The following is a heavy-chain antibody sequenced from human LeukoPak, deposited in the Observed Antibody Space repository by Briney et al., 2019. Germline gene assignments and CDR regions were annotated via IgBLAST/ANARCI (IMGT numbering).Heavy chain of an antibody. CDR1: GGSFSGYY. D-gene: IGHD3-16*01. V-gene: IGHV4-34*01. Sequence: SETLSLTCAVYGGSFSGYYWSWIRQPPGKGLEWIGEINHSGSTNYNPSLKSRVTISVDTSKNQFSLKLSSVTAADTAVYYCARTAGGIPSSYFDYWGQGTLVTVSS. CDR3: ARTAGGIPSSYFDY. J-gene: IGHJ4*02. CDR2: INHSGST.